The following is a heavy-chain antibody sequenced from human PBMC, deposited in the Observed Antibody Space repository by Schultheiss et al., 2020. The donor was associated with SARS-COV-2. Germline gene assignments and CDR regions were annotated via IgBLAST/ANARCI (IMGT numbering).Heavy chain of an antibody. Sequence: SETLSLTCSVSGGSINNYYWNWIRRPPGKGLEWIAYIYSSGTTNYNPSLKSRVTMSLDTSKKQFSLKLGSVTAADTAFYYCARMPSKVAGGIDSWGQGTLVTVSS. CDR1: GGSINNYY. D-gene: IGHD3-16*01. V-gene: IGHV4-4*08. CDR3: ARMPSKVAGGIDS. CDR2: IYSSGTT. J-gene: IGHJ4*02.